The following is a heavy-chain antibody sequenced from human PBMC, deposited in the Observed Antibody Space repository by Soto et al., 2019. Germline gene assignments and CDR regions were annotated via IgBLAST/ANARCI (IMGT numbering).Heavy chain of an antibody. D-gene: IGHD4-17*01. CDR1: GFTFSSYA. V-gene: IGHV3-30-3*01. Sequence: PGGSLRLSCAASGFTFSSYAMHWVRQAPGKGLEWVAVISYDGSNKYYADSVKGRFTISRDNSKNTLYLQMNSLRAEDTAVYYCAAYGDSDTGAPVYWGKGTLVTVSS. CDR2: ISYDGSNK. J-gene: IGHJ4*02. CDR3: AAYGDSDTGAPVY.